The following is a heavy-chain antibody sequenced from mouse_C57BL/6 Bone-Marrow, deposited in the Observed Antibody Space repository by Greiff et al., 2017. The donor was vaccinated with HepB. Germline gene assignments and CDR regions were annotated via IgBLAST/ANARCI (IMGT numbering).Heavy chain of an antibody. V-gene: IGHV5-15*01. D-gene: IGHD1-3*01. J-gene: IGHJ1*03. CDR3: AVYNAGYFDV. CDR2: ISNLAYSI. CDR1: GFTFSDYG. Sequence: EVKVVESGGGLVQPGGSLKLSCAASGFTFSDYGMAWVRQAPRKGLEWVAFISNLAYSIYYADTVTGRFTISRENAKNTLYLEMSSLRSEDTAMCYCAVYNAGYFDVWGTGTTVTVSS.